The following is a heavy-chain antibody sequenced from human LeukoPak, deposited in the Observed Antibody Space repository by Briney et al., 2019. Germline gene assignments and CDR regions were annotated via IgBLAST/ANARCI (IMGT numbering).Heavy chain of an antibody. Sequence: TSVKVSCKASGYTFTGYYMHWVRQAPGQGLEWMGWINPNSGGTNYAQKFQGRVTMTRDTSISTAYMELSRLRSDDTAVYYCARAVPQYYYDSSGYSEFDYWGQGTLVTVSS. J-gene: IGHJ4*02. CDR2: INPNSGGT. V-gene: IGHV1-2*02. CDR3: ARAVPQYYYDSSGYSEFDY. CDR1: GYTFTGYY. D-gene: IGHD3-22*01.